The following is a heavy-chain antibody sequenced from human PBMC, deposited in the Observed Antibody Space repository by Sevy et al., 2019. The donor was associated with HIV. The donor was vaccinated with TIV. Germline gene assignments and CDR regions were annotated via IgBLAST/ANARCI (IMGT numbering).Heavy chain of an antibody. Sequence: GGSLRLSCVGSGFTFRDYSMNWVRQAPGKGLEWVSSITSTSDYIYYADSLKGRCTISRDNAKTLLYLQMNSLRAEDTAVHYCARGPPPFYGMDVWGQGTTVTVSS. CDR1: GFTFRDYS. CDR2: ITSTSDYI. CDR3: ARGPPPFYGMDV. V-gene: IGHV3-21*06. J-gene: IGHJ6*02.